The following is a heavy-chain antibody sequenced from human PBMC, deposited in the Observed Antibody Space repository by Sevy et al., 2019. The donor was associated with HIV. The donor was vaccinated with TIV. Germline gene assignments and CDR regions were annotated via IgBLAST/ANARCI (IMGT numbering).Heavy chain of an antibody. CDR2: IHSDDTT. CDR3: ARGKSGYGYALND. V-gene: IGHV3-66*01. Sequence: GGSLRLSCAASGFTVNSNYMTWVRQAPGKGLEGVSVIHSDDTTYHADSVKDRLTISRDNFKNTLYLHMSSLRAEDTAVYYCARGKSGYGYALNDWGKGTLVTVS. CDR1: GFTVNSNY. D-gene: IGHD5-18*01. J-gene: IGHJ4*02.